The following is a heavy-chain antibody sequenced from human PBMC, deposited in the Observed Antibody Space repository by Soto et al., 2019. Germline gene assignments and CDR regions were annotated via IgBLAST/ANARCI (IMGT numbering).Heavy chain of an antibody. J-gene: IGHJ3*02. CDR3: ARQGPRGVITSHAFDI. V-gene: IGHV4-39*01. CDR2: IYYSGST. D-gene: IGHD3-10*01. Sequence: QLQLQESGPGLVKPSETLSLTCTVSGGSISSSSYYWGWIRQPPGKGLEWIGSIYYSGSTYYNPSLKSRVTISVDTSKNQFSLKLSSVTAADTAVYYCARQGPRGVITSHAFDIWGQGTMVTVSS. CDR1: GGSISSSSYY.